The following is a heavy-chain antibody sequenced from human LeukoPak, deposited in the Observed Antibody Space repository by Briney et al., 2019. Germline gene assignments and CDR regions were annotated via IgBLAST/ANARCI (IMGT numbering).Heavy chain of an antibody. CDR1: GYTFTRYD. Sequence: ASVKVSRKASGYTFTRYDINWMRQATGQEPEWMGYINPNTGKAGYAQKFQGRVTITRDTSINTVYMELSSLRSEDTAVYYCARNIRLWFGELSHEGAFDIWGQGTMVTVSS. CDR3: ARNIRLWFGELSHEGAFDI. J-gene: IGHJ3*02. V-gene: IGHV1-8*03. D-gene: IGHD3-10*01. CDR2: INPNTGKA.